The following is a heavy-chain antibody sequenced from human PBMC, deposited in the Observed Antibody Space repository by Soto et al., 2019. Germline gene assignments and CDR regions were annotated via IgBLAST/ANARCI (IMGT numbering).Heavy chain of an antibody. CDR3: ARDRGVTTVTPAAFDY. Sequence: GGSLRLSCAASGFTFSSYGMHWVRQAPGKGLEWVAVIWYDGSNKYYADSVKGRFTISRDNSKNTLYLQMNSLRAEDTAVYYCARDRGVTTVTPAAFDYWGQGTLVTVSS. CDR1: GFTFSSYG. J-gene: IGHJ4*02. V-gene: IGHV3-33*01. D-gene: IGHD4-17*01. CDR2: IWYDGSNK.